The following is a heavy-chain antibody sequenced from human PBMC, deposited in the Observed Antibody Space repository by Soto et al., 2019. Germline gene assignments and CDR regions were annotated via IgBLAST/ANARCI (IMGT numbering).Heavy chain of an antibody. Sequence: ASVKVSCKASGYTFTGYYMHWVRQAPGQGLEWMGWISPNSGGTNYAQKFQGWVTMTRDTSISTAYMELSRLRSDDTAVYYCARGSDGYSSSWYGSYYYYGMDVWGQGTTVTVSS. CDR1: GYTFTGYY. J-gene: IGHJ6*02. CDR3: ARGSDGYSSSWYGSYYYYGMDV. D-gene: IGHD6-13*01. CDR2: ISPNSGGT. V-gene: IGHV1-2*04.